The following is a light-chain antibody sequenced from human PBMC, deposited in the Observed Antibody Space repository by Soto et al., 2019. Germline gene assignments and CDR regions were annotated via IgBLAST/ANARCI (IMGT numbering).Light chain of an antibody. J-gene: IGKJ2*03. CDR3: QHYNSYPYS. Sequence: DIEMTQSPSTLSASVGDRVAITCRASQNIDRWLAWYQQKPGKAPQLLIYRASFTESGVPPRFSGSGSGTDFTLTITSLQPDDFAVYCCQHYNSYPYSFGQGTKLEI. V-gene: IGKV1-5*03. CDR1: QNIDRW. CDR2: RAS.